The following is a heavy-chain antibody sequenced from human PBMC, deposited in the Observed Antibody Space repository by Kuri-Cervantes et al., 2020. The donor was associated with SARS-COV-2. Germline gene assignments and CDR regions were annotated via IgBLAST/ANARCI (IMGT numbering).Heavy chain of an antibody. D-gene: IGHD3-22*01. CDR1: GFTFSSYA. CDR3: AKDQDYYDSSGQFVY. V-gene: IGHV3-23*03. J-gene: IGHJ4*02. Sequence: GGSLRLSCAASGFTFSSYAMSWVRQAPGKGLEWVSVIYSGGSSTYYADSAKGRFTISRDNSKNTLYLQMNSLRAEDTAVYYCAKDQDYYDSSGQFVYWGQGTLVTVSS. CDR2: IYSGGSST.